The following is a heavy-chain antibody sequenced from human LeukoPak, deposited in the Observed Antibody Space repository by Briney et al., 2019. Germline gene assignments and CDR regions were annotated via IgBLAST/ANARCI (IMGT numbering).Heavy chain of an antibody. CDR3: ARMGYSYDLDY. J-gene: IGHJ4*02. CDR2: INSDGSST. D-gene: IGHD5-18*01. Sequence: GGSLRLSCAASGFTFSSYWMHWVRQAPGKGLVWVSRINSDGSSTSYADSVKGRFTISRDNAKNTLYLQMSSLRAEDTAVYYCARMGYSYDLDYWGRGTLVTVSS. V-gene: IGHV3-74*01. CDR1: GFTFSSYW.